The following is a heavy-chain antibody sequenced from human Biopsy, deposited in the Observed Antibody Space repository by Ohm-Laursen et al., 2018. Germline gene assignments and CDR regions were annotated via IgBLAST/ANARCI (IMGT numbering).Heavy chain of an antibody. D-gene: IGHD3-16*02. V-gene: IGHV1-18*01. J-gene: IGHJ4*02. Sequence: ASEKVSCKTSGYNFISYSINWVRQAPGQGLEWMGWIRPLNGDTKYGQKFQDRVTMTTDTSTSTVYMELTSLRSDDTAVYYCARGEVTFGELIVSLDSWGQGTLVTVSS. CDR3: ARGEVTFGELIVSLDS. CDR2: IRPLNGDT. CDR1: GYNFISYS.